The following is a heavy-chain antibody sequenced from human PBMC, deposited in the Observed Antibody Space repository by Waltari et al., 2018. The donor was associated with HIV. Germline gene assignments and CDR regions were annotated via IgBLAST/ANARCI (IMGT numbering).Heavy chain of an antibody. Sequence: QVQLVESGGGVVKPGGSMRLSCAASGFTFSSYGMPWVRQAPGKGLEWVTFIRYDGSKKHYADSVKGRFTISRDNSDNTLYLEMNSLRTEDTAVYYCATNIVVAATGTFDYWGQGTRVIVTA. CDR1: GFTFSSYG. CDR2: IRYDGSKK. CDR3: ATNIVVAATGTFDY. V-gene: IGHV3-30*02. D-gene: IGHD2-15*01. J-gene: IGHJ4*02.